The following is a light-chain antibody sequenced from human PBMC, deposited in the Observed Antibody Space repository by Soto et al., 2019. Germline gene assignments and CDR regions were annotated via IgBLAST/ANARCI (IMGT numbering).Light chain of an antibody. CDR3: QQRSNWPRGT. V-gene: IGKV3-11*01. CDR1: QSVGSY. Sequence: EIVLTQSPATLFLSPGERATLACRASQSVGSYLAWYQHKPGQAPRLLIHDAPNRATGIPARFSGSGSGTDFTLTISSLEPEDSAVYYCQQRSNWPRGTFGQGTKLEIK. J-gene: IGKJ2*02. CDR2: DAP.